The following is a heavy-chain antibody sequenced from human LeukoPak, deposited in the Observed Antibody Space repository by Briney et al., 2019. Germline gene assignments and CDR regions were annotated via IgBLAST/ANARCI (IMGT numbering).Heavy chain of an antibody. CDR1: GFTFSRHS. CDR3: ATGGHAYCGGDCYRMDV. CDR2: IRSSSSTI. Sequence: QPGGSLRLSCAGSGFTFSRHSMNWVRQAPGKGLVWVSYIRSSSSTISYADSVRGRFTIYGDDAKNRLLLQKNGMRPDDTVLYYGATGGHAYCGGDCYRMDVWGKGTTVTVSS. V-gene: IGHV3-48*01. J-gene: IGHJ6*01. D-gene: IGHD2-21*02.